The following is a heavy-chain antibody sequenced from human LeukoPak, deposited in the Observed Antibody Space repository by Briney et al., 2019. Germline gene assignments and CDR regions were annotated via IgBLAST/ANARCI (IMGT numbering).Heavy chain of an antibody. V-gene: IGHV3-7*01. J-gene: IGHJ4*02. D-gene: IGHD1-1*01. CDR3: VPSWNRQHRDY. CDR2: ITPDGSGK. Sequence: GGSLRLSCAASGFTFSDYYMSWIRQAPGKGLEWVADITPDGSGKTYVDSVKGRFTISRDNANQSLYLQMDTVTAEDTAVYYCVPSWNRQHRDYWGPGILVTVSS. CDR1: GFTFSDYY.